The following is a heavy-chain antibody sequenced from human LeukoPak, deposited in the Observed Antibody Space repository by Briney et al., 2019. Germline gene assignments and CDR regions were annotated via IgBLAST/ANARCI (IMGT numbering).Heavy chain of an antibody. J-gene: IGHJ3*02. V-gene: IGHV3-64D*09. Sequence: GSLRLSFSASGVPFRNYAMHWVRQAPGEGLEYVSAIKSNGGSTYYAESVKGRFTISRDNSKNTLYLQMSSLRAEDTAVYYCVKDRSAHWLANDAFDIWGQGTMVTVSS. CDR2: IKSNGGST. D-gene: IGHD6-19*01. CDR1: GVPFRNYA. CDR3: VKDRSAHWLANDAFDI.